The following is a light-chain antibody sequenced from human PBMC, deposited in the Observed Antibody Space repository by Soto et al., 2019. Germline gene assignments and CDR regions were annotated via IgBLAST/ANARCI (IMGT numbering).Light chain of an antibody. CDR1: SSNIGAGYD. J-gene: IGLJ2*01. Sequence: QSALTQPASVSGAPGQRVTISCTGSSSNIGAGYDVYWYQQLPGTAPKLLIYDNSNRPSGVPDRFSGSKSGTSASLAIAGLQAEDQADYYCQSYASSLSVVFGGGTKLTVL. CDR2: DNS. CDR3: QSYASSLSVV. V-gene: IGLV1-40*01.